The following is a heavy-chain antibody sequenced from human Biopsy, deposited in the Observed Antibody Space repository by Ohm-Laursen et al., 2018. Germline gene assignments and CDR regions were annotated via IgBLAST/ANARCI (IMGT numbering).Heavy chain of an antibody. Sequence: GSLRLSCTAAGFSFTSYTMNWVRQVPGKGLEWVSPITSRSGYKYYADSVKGRFTISRDNAKNSLYLQMNSLRAEDTAVYFCASLGLVWFGELLSVPFGLDVWGQGTTVTVSS. CDR2: ITSRSGYK. V-gene: IGHV3-21*01. D-gene: IGHD3-10*01. CDR3: ASLGLVWFGELLSVPFGLDV. CDR1: GFSFTSYT. J-gene: IGHJ6*02.